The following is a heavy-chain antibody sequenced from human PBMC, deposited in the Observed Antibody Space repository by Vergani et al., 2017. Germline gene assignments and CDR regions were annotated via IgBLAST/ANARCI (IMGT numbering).Heavy chain of an antibody. CDR3: VRRDFWVGPRTFDF. CDR1: GAALNSYQ. CDR2: IDDKGKS. D-gene: IGHD3-3*01. Sequence: QVQLHQWGAGLLKTSETLSLTRAVSGAALNSYQWTWIRQSPGRGLEWIGEIDDKGKSICNPTLKSRVTISVDNSKRHFSLHVTSVTAADSAMYYCVRRDFWVGPRTFDFWGAGTPVTVSS. V-gene: IGHV4-34*01. J-gene: IGHJ3*01.